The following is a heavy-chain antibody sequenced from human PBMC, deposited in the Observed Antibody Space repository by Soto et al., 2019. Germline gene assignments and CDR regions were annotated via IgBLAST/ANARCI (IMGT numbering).Heavy chain of an antibody. V-gene: IGHV1-69*01. Sequence: QVQLVQSGAEVKQPGSSVKVSCKASGGTFSSYAISWVRQAPGQGLEWMGGIIPIFGTANYAQKFQGRVTITADESTSTAYMELSSLRSEDTAVYYCARGGWIQLWLSYYYGMDVWGQGTTVTVSS. CDR3: ARGGWIQLWLSYYYGMDV. CDR2: IIPIFGTA. J-gene: IGHJ6*02. D-gene: IGHD5-18*01. CDR1: GGTFSSYA.